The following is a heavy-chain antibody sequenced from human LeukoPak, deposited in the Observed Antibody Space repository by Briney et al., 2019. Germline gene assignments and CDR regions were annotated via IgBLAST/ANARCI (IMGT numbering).Heavy chain of an antibody. Sequence: GESLKISCKGSGYSFTSYWIGWVRQMPGKGLECMGIIYPGDSDTRYSPSFQGQVTISADKSISTAYLQWSSLKASDTAMYYCARRRYYYGSGSLYYYFDYWGQGTLVTVSS. CDR1: GYSFTSYW. J-gene: IGHJ4*02. D-gene: IGHD3-10*01. CDR2: IYPGDSDT. CDR3: ARRRYYYGSGSLYYYFDY. V-gene: IGHV5-51*01.